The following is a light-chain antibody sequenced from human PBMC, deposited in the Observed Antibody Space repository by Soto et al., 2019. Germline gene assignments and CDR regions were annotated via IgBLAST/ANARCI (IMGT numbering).Light chain of an antibody. CDR2: DAS. Sequence: ELVLTQSPATLSVSPGERATLSCRASQGVGSTLAWYQQEPGRAPRLLIYDASTRATGIPARFSGAGSGTEFTLTISSLQSEDFAVYYCQHYLTWPLTFGGGNRVEI. CDR1: QGVGST. J-gene: IGKJ4*01. V-gene: IGKV3-15*01. CDR3: QHYLTWPLT.